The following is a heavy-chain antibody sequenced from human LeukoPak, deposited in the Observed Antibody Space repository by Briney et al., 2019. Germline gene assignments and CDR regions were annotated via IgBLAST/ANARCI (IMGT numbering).Heavy chain of an antibody. Sequence: SGGSLRLSCAASGFTFSSYAMHWVRQAPGKGLEWVSVISYDGNKEFYADSVKGRFTISRDNSKNTLYLQMNSLRAEGTAVYYCARDIASFDFWGQGTLVTVSS. CDR1: GFTFSSYA. J-gene: IGHJ4*02. V-gene: IGHV3-30-3*01. CDR3: ARDIASFDF. D-gene: IGHD6-13*01. CDR2: ISYDGNKE.